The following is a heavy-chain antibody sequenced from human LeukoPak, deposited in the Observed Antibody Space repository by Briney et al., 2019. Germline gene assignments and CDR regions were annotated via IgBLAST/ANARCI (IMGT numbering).Heavy chain of an antibody. J-gene: IGHJ4*02. CDR2: TYYRSKWYN. CDR1: GDSVPSNSAA. CDR3: ARGIADSSGYYYVDY. V-gene: IGHV6-1*01. Sequence: SQTLSVTCGISGDSVPSNSAAWSWIRQSPSRGLEWLGRTYYRSKWYNDYAVSVKSRITINPDTSKNQFSLQLNSVTPEDTAVYYCARGIADSSGYYYVDYWGQGTLVTVSS. D-gene: IGHD3-22*01.